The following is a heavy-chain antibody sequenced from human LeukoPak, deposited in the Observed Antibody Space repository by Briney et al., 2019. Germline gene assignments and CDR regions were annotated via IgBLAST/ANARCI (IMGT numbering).Heavy chain of an antibody. Sequence: PGGSLRLSCAASGFTFSNYWMHWVRQAPGKGLVWVSRISTDGDTTTYADYVKGRFTVSRDNAKNTMYLQMNSLRAEDTAVYFCARFSVVVAAYDYWGQGNLVTVSS. D-gene: IGHD6-19*01. CDR2: ISTDGDTT. V-gene: IGHV3-74*01. CDR3: ARFSVVVAAYDY. J-gene: IGHJ4*02. CDR1: GFTFSNYW.